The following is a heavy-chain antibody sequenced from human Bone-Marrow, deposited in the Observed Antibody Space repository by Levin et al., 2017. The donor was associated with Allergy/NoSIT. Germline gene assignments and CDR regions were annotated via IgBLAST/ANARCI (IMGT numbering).Heavy chain of an antibody. V-gene: IGHV3-48*04. J-gene: IGHJ6*02. CDR2: ISSSSSTI. Sequence: GESLKISCAASGFTFSSYSMNWVRQAPGKGLEWVSYISSSSSTIYYADSVKGRFTISRDNAKNSLYLQMNSLRAEDTAVYYCARGGGYGDYVYYYYDGMDGWGQGTTVTVSS. CDR1: GFTFSSYS. CDR3: ARGGGYGDYVYYYYDGMDG. D-gene: IGHD4-17*01.